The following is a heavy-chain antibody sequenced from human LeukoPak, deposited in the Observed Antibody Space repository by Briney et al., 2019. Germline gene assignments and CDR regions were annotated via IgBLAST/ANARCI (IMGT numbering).Heavy chain of an antibody. Sequence: WIRQPPGKGLEWVSGISSGGGNTYYADSVKGRFTISRDNSKNTLYLQMNSLRAEDTAVYYCGKALEWLSGGFDYWGQGTLVTVSS. CDR2: ISSGGGNT. CDR3: GKALEWLSGGFDY. D-gene: IGHD3-3*01. J-gene: IGHJ4*02. V-gene: IGHV3-23*01.